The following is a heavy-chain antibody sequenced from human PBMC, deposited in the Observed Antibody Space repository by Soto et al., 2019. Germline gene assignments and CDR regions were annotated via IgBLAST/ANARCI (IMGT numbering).Heavy chain of an antibody. CDR3: ARAPSWHGLDV. CDR1: GYTLTSHY. J-gene: IGHJ6*02. Sequence: ASVKVSCKASGYTLTSHYIHWVRQAPGQGLEWMGIINPGGVSKTYAQEFQGRITMTRDTSTSTVYKELSSLRSQDTAVYYCARAPSWHGLDVWGQGTTVTVSS. CDR2: INPGGVSK. V-gene: IGHV1-46*01.